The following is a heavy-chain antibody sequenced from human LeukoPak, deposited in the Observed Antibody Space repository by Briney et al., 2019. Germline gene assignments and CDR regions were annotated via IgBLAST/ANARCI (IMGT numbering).Heavy chain of an antibody. D-gene: IGHD1-26*01. J-gene: IGHJ4*02. Sequence: GASVKVSCKASGYTFTGYYMHWVRQAPGQGLEWMGWINPNSGGTNYAQKFQGRVTMTRDTSISTAYMELNSLRAEDTAVYYCAKDRLVGATVYWGQGTLVTVSS. CDR3: AKDRLVGATVY. V-gene: IGHV1-2*02. CDR2: INPNSGGT. CDR1: GYTFTGYY.